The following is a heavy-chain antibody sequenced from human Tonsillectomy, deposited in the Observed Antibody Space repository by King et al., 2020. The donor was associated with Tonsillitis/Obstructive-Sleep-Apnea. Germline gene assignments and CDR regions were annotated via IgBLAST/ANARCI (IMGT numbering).Heavy chain of an antibody. CDR1: GGSISSGGYY. V-gene: IGHV4-31*03. J-gene: IGHJ4*02. CDR2: IYYSGST. D-gene: IGHD4-17*01. CDR3: ARGTTVKSFDY. Sequence: QLQESGPGLVKPSQTLSLTCTVSGGSISSGGYYWSWIRQHPGKGLEWIGCIYYSGSTYYNPSLKSRLTLSVDTSKNQFYLKLSSVTPADTAVYYCARGTTVKSFDYWGQGTLVTVSS.